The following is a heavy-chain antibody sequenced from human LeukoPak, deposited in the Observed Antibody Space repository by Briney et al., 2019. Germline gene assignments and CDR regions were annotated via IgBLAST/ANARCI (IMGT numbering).Heavy chain of an antibody. CDR3: ARQESSAAAGIEAGGYDY. Sequence: GESLKISCKGSGYSFTDYWIGWVRQMPGKGLEWMGIIYPGDSDTRYSPSFQGQVTISADKSISTAYLQWSSLKASDTAMYYCARQESSAAAGIEAGGYDYWGQGTLVTVSS. D-gene: IGHD6-13*01. CDR1: GYSFTDYW. CDR2: IYPGDSDT. V-gene: IGHV5-51*01. J-gene: IGHJ4*02.